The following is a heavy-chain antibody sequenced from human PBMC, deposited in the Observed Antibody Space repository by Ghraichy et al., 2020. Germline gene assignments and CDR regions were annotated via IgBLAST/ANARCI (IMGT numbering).Heavy chain of an antibody. CDR2: ISSSGNTI. Sequence: NISSSGNTIFYADSVEGRFTISRDNAKNSLYLQMNSLRAEDTAVYFCARVRSAYDYWSGVDVRWFDPWG. J-gene: IGHJ5*02. CDR3: ARVRSAYDYWSGVDVRWFDP. D-gene: IGHD3-3*01. V-gene: IGHV3-48*03.